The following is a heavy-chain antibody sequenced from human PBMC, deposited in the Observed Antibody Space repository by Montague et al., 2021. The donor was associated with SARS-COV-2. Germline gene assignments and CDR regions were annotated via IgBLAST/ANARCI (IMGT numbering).Heavy chain of an antibody. CDR2: MIQSGST. CDR3: ARRETRLPVRSAFPVWLGDLFADWFDP. Sequence: SETLSLTCAVYGGSFGDYFWSWSRQPPGKGLEGMGDMIQSGSTKYIAALKSRVTMTVDTTKKQVSPRLTTVTAADTAVFYCARRETRLPVRSAFPVWLGDLFADWFDPWGRGTLVIVSS. D-gene: IGHD3-10*01. V-gene: IGHV4-34*12. CDR1: GGSFGDYF. J-gene: IGHJ5*02.